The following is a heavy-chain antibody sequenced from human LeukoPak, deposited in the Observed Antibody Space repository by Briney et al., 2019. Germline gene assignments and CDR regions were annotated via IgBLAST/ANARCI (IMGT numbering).Heavy chain of an antibody. V-gene: IGHV3-53*01. J-gene: IGHJ3*02. Sequence: GGSLRLSCAASGFTVSSNYMSWVRQAPGKGLEWVSVIYSGGSTYYADSVKGRFTISSDNSKNTLYLQMNSLRAEDTAVYYCARDHITMVRGVIYDAFDIWGQGTMVTVSS. CDR1: GFTVSSNY. D-gene: IGHD3-10*01. CDR3: ARDHITMVRGVIYDAFDI. CDR2: IYSGGST.